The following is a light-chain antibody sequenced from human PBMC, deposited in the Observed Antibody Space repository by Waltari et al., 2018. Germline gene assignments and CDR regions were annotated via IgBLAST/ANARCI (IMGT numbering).Light chain of an antibody. CDR3: QQFNTGYS. V-gene: IGKV3-15*01. J-gene: IGKJ2*01. CDR2: DAS. CDR1: RAIANN. Sequence: EIVMTQSPATLSVSPGEAAPLSCRASRAIANNLAWYQQKPGQPLRLLIYDASTRATGIPARFSGSWSGTEFTLTITSMQSEDSAVYFCQQFNTGYSFGQGTKLEIK.